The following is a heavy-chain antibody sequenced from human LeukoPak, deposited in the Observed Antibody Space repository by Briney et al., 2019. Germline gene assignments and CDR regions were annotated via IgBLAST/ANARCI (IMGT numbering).Heavy chain of an antibody. J-gene: IGHJ3*02. CDR1: GYSFTSYW. CDR3: AKGDEEWLVRGGAFDI. V-gene: IGHV5-51*01. Sequence: GESLKISCKGSGYSFTSYWIGWVRQMPEKGLEWMGIIYPGDSDTRYSPSFQGQVTISADKSISTAYLQWSSLKASDTAMYYCAKGDEEWLVRGGAFDIWGQGTMVTVSS. D-gene: IGHD6-19*01. CDR2: IYPGDSDT.